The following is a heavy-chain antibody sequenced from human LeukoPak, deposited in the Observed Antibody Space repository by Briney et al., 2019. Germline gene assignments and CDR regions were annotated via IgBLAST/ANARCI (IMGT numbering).Heavy chain of an antibody. J-gene: IGHJ4*02. CDR1: GGSISSYY. CDR3: ARHGSGSYLFDY. D-gene: IGHD1-26*01. Sequence: SETLSLACTVSGGSISSYYWSWIRQPPGKGLEWIGYIYYSGSTNYNPSLKSRVTISVDTSKNQFSLKLSSVTAADTAVYYCARHGSGSYLFDYWGQGTLVTVSS. V-gene: IGHV4-59*08. CDR2: IYYSGST.